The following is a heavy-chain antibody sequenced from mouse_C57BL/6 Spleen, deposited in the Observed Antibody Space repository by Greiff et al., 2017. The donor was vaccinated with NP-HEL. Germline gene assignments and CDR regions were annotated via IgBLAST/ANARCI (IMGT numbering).Heavy chain of an antibody. J-gene: IGHJ3*01. V-gene: IGHV1-52*01. CDR2: IDPSDSET. Sequence: QVQLQQPGAELVRPGSSVKLSCKASGYTFTSYWMHWVKQRPIQGLEWIGNIDPSDSETHYNQKFKDKATLTVDKSSSTAYMQLSSLTSEDSAVYYCARCHYDYGVGTWFAYWGQGTLVTVSA. CDR3: ARCHYDYGVGTWFAY. D-gene: IGHD2-4*01. CDR1: GYTFTSYW.